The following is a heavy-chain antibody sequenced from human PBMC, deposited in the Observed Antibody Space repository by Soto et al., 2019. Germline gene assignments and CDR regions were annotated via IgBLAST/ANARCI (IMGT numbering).Heavy chain of an antibody. V-gene: IGHV3-23*01. Sequence: GGSLRLSCAASGFTFSSYAMSWVRQAPGKGLEWVSAISGSGGSTYYADSVKGRFTISRDNSKNTLYLQMNSLRAEDTAVYYCASRNLYDYIWGSYRYTDTPLIDYWGQGTLVTVSS. CDR3: ASRNLYDYIWGSYRYTDTPLIDY. CDR2: ISGSGGST. D-gene: IGHD3-16*02. J-gene: IGHJ4*02. CDR1: GFTFSSYA.